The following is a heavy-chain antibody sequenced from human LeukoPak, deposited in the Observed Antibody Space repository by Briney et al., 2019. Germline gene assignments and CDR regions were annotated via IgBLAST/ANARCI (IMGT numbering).Heavy chain of an antibody. CDR3: ARDDSYGFDY. J-gene: IGHJ4*02. CDR2: ISSSSDYV. Sequence: GGSLRLSCAASGFTFSSYEMNWVRQAPGKGLEWVSYISSSSDYVYYADSVKGRFTISRDNAENSLHVQMNSLRADDTAVYYCARDDSYGFDYWGQGTRVTVSS. CDR1: GFTFSSYE. V-gene: IGHV3-21*01. D-gene: IGHD5-18*01.